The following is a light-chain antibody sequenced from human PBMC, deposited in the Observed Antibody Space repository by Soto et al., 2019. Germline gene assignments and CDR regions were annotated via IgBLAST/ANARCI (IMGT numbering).Light chain of an antibody. CDR1: SSDIGGYNY. CDR3: TSYTSSTTNYV. V-gene: IGLV2-14*01. Sequence: QSALTQPASVSGSPGQSITFSCTGTSSDIGGYNYVSWYQQHPGKAPKLMIYEVSNRPSGVSDRFSGSKSGNTASLTISGLQAEDEADSYCTSYTSSTTNYVFGTGTKVTVL. CDR2: EVS. J-gene: IGLJ1*01.